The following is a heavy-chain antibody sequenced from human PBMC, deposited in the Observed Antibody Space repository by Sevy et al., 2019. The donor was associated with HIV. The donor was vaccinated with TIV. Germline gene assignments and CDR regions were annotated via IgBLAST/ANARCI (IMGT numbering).Heavy chain of an antibody. CDR1: GYTFTGYY. V-gene: IGHV1-2*02. D-gene: IGHD6-6*01. CDR3: ARGEGYSSSSEAFDI. Sequence: ASVKVSCKASGYTFTGYYMHWVRQAPGQGLEWMGWINPNSGGTNYAQKFQGRVTMTRDTSISTAYMELSRLRSDDTAGYYCARGEGYSSSSEAFDIWGQGTMVTVSS. CDR2: INPNSGGT. J-gene: IGHJ3*02.